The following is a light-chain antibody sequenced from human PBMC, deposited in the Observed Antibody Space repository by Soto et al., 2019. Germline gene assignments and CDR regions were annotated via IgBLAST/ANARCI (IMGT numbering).Light chain of an antibody. CDR1: QNIDNW. CDR3: QEYNSY. CDR2: RAS. Sequence: QMTQSPHTLSASVGDRVTITCRASQNIDNWLAWYQHKPGKPPKLLSYRASSLETGVPSRFSGSGSGTEFSLTISNLQPDDSATYYCQEYNSYFGGGTKVEIK. J-gene: IGKJ4*01. V-gene: IGKV1-5*03.